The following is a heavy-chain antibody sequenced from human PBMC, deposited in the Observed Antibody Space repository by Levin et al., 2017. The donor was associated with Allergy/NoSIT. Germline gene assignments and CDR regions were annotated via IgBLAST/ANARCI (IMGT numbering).Heavy chain of an antibody. J-gene: IGHJ3*01. D-gene: IGHD3-3*01. V-gene: IGHV4-34*01. CDR3: ARARMSSYYRRAVDL. CDR2: INERGTT. CDR1: GGSLSGYY. Sequence: SETLSLTCGVSGGSLSGYYWSCMRQAPGKGLEWLGEINERGTTNYNPSLRGRVTISVDTSKNQFSLNLTSVTAADTSFYYCARARMSSYYRRAVDLWGQGTMITVSS.